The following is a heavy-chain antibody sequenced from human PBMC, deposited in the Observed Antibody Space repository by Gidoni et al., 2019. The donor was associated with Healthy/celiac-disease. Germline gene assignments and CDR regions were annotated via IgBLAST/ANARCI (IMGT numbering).Heavy chain of an antibody. CDR3: AREADCGGDCRFTDYWYFDL. D-gene: IGHD2-21*02. J-gene: IGHJ2*01. CDR1: GGSISSYY. Sequence: QVQLQESGPGLVKPSETLSLTCTVSGGSISSYYWSWIRQPAGKGLEWIGRIYTSGSTNYNPSLKSRVTMSVDTSKNQFSLKLSSVTAADTAVYYCAREADCGGDCRFTDYWYFDLWGRGTLVTVSS. V-gene: IGHV4-4*07. CDR2: IYTSGST.